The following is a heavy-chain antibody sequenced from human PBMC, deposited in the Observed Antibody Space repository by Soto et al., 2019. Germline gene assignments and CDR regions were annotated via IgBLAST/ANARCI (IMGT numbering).Heavy chain of an antibody. CDR2: ISGSGGST. Sequence: GGSLRLSCAASGFTFSSYAMSWVRQAPGKGLEWVSAISGSGGSTYYADSVKGRFTISRHNSKNTLYLQMNSLRAEDTAVYSCAKPFHRCGSGSYYNGQVPFDYWGQGTQVTGSS. D-gene: IGHD3-10*01. V-gene: IGHV3-23*01. J-gene: IGHJ4*02. CDR3: AKPFHRCGSGSYYNGQVPFDY. CDR1: GFTFSSYA.